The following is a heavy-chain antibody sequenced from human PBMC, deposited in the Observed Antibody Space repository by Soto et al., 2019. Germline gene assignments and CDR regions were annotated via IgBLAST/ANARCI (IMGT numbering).Heavy chain of an antibody. D-gene: IGHD2-15*01. Sequence: SETLSLTCTVSGGSISSGDYYWSWIRQPPGKGLEWIGYIYYSGSTYYNPSLKSRVTISVDTSKNQFSLKLSSVTAADTAVYYCARFAHSRTLNCFYPWGRGSRVTASS. CDR2: IYYSGST. J-gene: IGHJ5*02. CDR3: ARFAHSRTLNCFYP. V-gene: IGHV4-30-4*01. CDR1: GGSISSGDYY.